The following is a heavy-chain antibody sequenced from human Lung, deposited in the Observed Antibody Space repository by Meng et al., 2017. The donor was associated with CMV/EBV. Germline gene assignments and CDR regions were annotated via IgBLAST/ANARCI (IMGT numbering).Heavy chain of an antibody. J-gene: IGHJ4*02. CDR3: ARGGDIVVVPAAIPWHY. D-gene: IGHD2-2*02. CDR2: INPSGGST. Sequence: ASVKVSXKASGYTFTGYYMHWVRQAPGQGLEWMGWINPSGGSTSYAQKFQGRVTMTRDTSTSTVYMELSSLRSEDTAVYYCARGGDIVVVPAAIPWHYWGQGXLVT. V-gene: IGHV1-46*01. CDR1: GYTFTGYY.